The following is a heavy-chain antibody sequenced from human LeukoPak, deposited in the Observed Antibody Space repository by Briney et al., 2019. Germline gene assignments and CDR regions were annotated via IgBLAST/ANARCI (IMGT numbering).Heavy chain of an antibody. CDR1: GFTFDDYA. V-gene: IGHV3-9*03. J-gene: IGHJ3*02. CDR2: ISWNSGSI. CDR3: AKDLFLGYCSGGSCSAAFDI. Sequence: GRSLRLSCAASGFTFDDYAMHWVRQAPGKGLEWVSDISWNSGSIGYADSVKGRFTISRDNAKNSLYLQMNSLRAEDMALYYCAKDLFLGYCSGGSCSAAFDIWGQGTMVTVSS. D-gene: IGHD2-15*01.